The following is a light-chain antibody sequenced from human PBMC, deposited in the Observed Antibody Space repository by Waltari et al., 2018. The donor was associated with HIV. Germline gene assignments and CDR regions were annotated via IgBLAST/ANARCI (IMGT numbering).Light chain of an antibody. CDR2: LGS. Sequence: DIVLTPSPLSLPVTPAESASISCKSSQSLLHSNAYNYLDWYLQKPGQSPKLLIYLGSDRASGVPDRFSGSGSGTYFTLKISRVEPEDVGVYYCMQDLQAPLTFGGGTQLEI. V-gene: IGKV2-28*01. CDR3: MQDLQAPLT. CDR1: QSLLHSNAYNY. J-gene: IGKJ4*02.